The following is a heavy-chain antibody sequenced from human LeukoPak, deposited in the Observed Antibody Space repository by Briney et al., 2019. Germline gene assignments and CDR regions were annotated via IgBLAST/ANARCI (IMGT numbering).Heavy chain of an antibody. Sequence: GGSLRLSCAASGFNFSPYSMNWVRQAPGKGLEWLSYISDKSDAIYYADSVKGRFTISRDNAKNSLYLHMNSLRDEDTAVYYCERDKPAGYCIDYGSQGTLVTVSS. CDR2: ISDKSDAI. CDR1: GFNFSPYS. D-gene: IGHD3-9*01. V-gene: IGHV3-48*02. CDR3: ERDKPAGYCIDY. J-gene: IGHJ4*02.